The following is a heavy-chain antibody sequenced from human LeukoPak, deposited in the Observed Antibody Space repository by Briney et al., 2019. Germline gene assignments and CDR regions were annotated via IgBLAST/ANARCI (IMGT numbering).Heavy chain of an antibody. J-gene: IGHJ6*02. D-gene: IGHD6-13*01. V-gene: IGHV3-30*02. Sequence: SVKGRFTISRDNSKNTLYLQMNSLRAEDTAVYYCAKDLLYSSSWYHYYYYYGMDVWGQGTTVTVSS. CDR3: AKDLLYSSSWYHYYYYYGMDV.